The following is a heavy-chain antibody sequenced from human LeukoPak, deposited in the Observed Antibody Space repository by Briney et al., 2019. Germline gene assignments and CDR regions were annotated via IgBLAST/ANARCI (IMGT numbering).Heavy chain of an antibody. CDR2: IKSKTDGRTT. V-gene: IGHV3-15*01. CDR1: GFTFSNAW. Sequence: GGSLRLSCAASGFTFSNAWMSWVRQAPGKGLEWVGRIKSKTDGRTTDYAAPVKGRFTISRDDSKNTLYLQMNSLKTEDTAVYYCTTDGRNYDFWSGPAYYFDYWGQGTLVTVSS. CDR3: TTDGRNYDFWSGPAYYFDY. J-gene: IGHJ4*02. D-gene: IGHD3-3*01.